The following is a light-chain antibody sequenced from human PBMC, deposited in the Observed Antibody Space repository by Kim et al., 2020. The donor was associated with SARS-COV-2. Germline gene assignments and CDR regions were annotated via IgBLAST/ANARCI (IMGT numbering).Light chain of an antibody. Sequence: SYELTQPLSVSVALGQTARITCEGNNIGSKNVYWYQQKPGQAPVLVIYRDNIRPSGIPERFSGSNSGSTATLTFSRAQAGDEADYYCQVWDSNTEIFGGG. V-gene: IGLV3-9*01. CDR2: RDN. CDR3: QVWDSNTEI. J-gene: IGLJ2*01. CDR1: NIGSKN.